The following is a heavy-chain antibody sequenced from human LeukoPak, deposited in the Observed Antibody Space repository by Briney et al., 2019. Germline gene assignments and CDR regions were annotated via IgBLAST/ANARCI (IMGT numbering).Heavy chain of an antibody. D-gene: IGHD3-10*01. J-gene: IGHJ3*02. CDR2: IYPYDSDT. CDR1: GYMFSNFW. V-gene: IGHV5-51*01. CDR3: ARQYYGSGSLFDI. Sequence: GESLKISCKGAGYMFSNFWIGWVRQMSGKGLDWIGVIYPYDSDTRYSPSFQGQVTMSADKSINTAYLQWNSLKASDTAMYYCARQYYGSGSLFDIWGQGTMVTVSS.